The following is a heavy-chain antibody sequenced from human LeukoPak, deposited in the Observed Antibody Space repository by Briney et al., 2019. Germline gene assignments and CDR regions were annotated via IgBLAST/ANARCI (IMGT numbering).Heavy chain of an antibody. CDR2: ISGSGGST. V-gene: IGHV3-23*01. Sequence: GGSLRLSCAASGLTFSSYAMSWVRQAPGKGLEWVSAISGSGGSTYYADSVKGRFTISRDNSKNTLYLQMNSLRAEDTAVYYCAKALWFGELLYAFDIWGQGTMVTVSS. CDR1: GLTFSSYA. J-gene: IGHJ3*02. D-gene: IGHD3-10*01. CDR3: AKALWFGELLYAFDI.